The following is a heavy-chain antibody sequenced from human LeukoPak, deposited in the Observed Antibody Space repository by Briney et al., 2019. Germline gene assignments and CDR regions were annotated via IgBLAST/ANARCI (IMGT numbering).Heavy chain of an antibody. D-gene: IGHD2-2*01. V-gene: IGHV3-30*02. J-gene: IGHJ3*02. Sequence: PGGSLRPSCAASGFTFSSYGMHWVRQAPGKGLEWVAFIRYDGSNKYYADSVKGRFTFSRDNSKNTLYLQMNSLRAEDTAVYYCAKDISSTITFDIWGQGTMVTVSS. CDR2: IRYDGSNK. CDR1: GFTFSSYG. CDR3: AKDISSTITFDI.